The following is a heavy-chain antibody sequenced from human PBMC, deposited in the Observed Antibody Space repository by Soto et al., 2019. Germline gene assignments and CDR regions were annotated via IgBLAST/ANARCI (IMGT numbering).Heavy chain of an antibody. Sequence: QVQLQESGPGLVKPSGTLSLTCAVSGGSISSSNWWSWVRQPPGKGLEWIGEIYHSGSTNYNPSLQTRVTISVDKSKNQFSLKLSSVTAADTAVYYCARADGVDTAMVYYFDYWGQGTLVTVSS. J-gene: IGHJ4*02. D-gene: IGHD5-18*01. V-gene: IGHV4-4*02. CDR3: ARADGVDTAMVYYFDY. CDR1: GGSISSSNW. CDR2: IYHSGST.